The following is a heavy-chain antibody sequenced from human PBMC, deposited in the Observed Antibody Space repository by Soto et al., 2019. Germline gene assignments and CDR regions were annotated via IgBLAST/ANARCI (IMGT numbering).Heavy chain of an antibody. CDR3: ARVIYSDYDFWSGYFYYYSMDV. Sequence: SETLSLTCAVYGGSFSGYYWSWIRQPPGKGLEWIGEINHSGSTNYNPSLKSRVTISVDTSKNQFSLKLSSVTAADTAVYYCARVIYSDYDFWSGYFYYYSMDVWGQGTTVTVSS. J-gene: IGHJ6*02. V-gene: IGHV4-34*01. CDR2: INHSGST. D-gene: IGHD3-3*01. CDR1: GGSFSGYY.